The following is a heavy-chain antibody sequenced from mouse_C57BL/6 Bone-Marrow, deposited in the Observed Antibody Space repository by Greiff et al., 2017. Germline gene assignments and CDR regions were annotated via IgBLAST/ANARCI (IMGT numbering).Heavy chain of an antibody. D-gene: IGHD4-1*01. Sequence: EVQRVESGGGLVKPGGSLKLSCAASGFTFSDYGMHWVRQAPEKGLEWVAYISSGSSTIYYADTVKGRFTISRDNAKNTLFLQRTSLRSEDTAMYYCAKLGAYWGQGTLVTVSA. CDR1: GFTFSDYG. J-gene: IGHJ3*01. CDR3: AKLGAY. CDR2: ISSGSSTI. V-gene: IGHV5-17*01.